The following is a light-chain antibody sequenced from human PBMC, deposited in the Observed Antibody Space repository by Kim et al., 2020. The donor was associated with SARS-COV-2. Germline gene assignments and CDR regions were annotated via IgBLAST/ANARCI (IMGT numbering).Light chain of an antibody. CDR3: SAWDSSLSAWV. CDR1: SNNVDYQG. Sequence: QTAKLPCTGNSNNVDYQGAAWLQQHQGHPPKLLSYRNNNRPSGISERFSASRSGNTASLTITGLQPEDEADYYCSAWDSSLSAWVFGGGTQLTVL. V-gene: IGLV10-54*01. CDR2: RNN. J-gene: IGLJ3*02.